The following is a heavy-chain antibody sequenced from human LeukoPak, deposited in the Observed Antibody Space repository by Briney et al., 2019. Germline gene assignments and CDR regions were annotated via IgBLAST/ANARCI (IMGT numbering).Heavy chain of an antibody. CDR1: GYSFTSYW. Sequence: GESLKISCKGSGYSFTSYWIGWVRQMPEKGLEWMGIIYPGDSDTRYSPSFQGQVTISADKSISTAYLQWSSLKASDTAMYYCARLTMVRGVLNWFDPWGQGTLVTVSS. J-gene: IGHJ5*02. CDR3: ARLTMVRGVLNWFDP. D-gene: IGHD3-10*01. CDR2: IYPGDSDT. V-gene: IGHV5-51*01.